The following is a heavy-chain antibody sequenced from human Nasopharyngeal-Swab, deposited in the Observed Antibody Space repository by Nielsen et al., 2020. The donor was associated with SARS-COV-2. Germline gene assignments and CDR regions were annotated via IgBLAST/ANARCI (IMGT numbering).Heavy chain of an antibody. D-gene: IGHD6-13*01. CDR1: GYMVTSYW. V-gene: IGHV5-51*01. CDR3: ARTAYSSSWYRLDY. Sequence: SRMGSGYMVTSYWIGWVRQMPGKSLEWMGIIYPGDSDTRYSPSFQGQVTISADKSISTAYLQWSSLKASDTAMYYCARTAYSSSWYRLDYWGQGTLVTVSS. CDR2: IYPGDSDT. J-gene: IGHJ4*02.